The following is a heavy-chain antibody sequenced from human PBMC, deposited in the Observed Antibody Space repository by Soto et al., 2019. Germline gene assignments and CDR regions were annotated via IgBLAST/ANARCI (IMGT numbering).Heavy chain of an antibody. CDR3: AGMGGVVVYQNGGSWFDP. CDR1: GASVNSYY. CDR2: VYYSGPT. V-gene: IGHV4-59*02. J-gene: IGHJ5*02. Sequence: PSETLSLTGNVSGASVNSYYWSWIRQFPGKGLEWIGYVYYSGPTKYNPSLKSRVTISLDTAKNQVSLTLTSVTAADTAVYYCAGMGGVVVYQNGGSWFDPWGQGTLVTVSS. D-gene: IGHD3-3*01.